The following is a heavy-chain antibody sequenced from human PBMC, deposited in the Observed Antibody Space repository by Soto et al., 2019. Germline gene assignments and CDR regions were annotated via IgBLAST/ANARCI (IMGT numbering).Heavy chain of an antibody. CDR3: AKARYYDSTGYLYYFDY. CDR1: GFTFSNYA. J-gene: IGHJ4*02. V-gene: IGHV3-23*01. CDR2: ITGSGDYT. D-gene: IGHD3-22*01. Sequence: PGGSLRLSCAASGFTFSNYAMSWVRQAPGKGLEWVSSITGSGDYTYYADSVKGRFTISGDNSKNTLYLQMNSLRAEDTAVYYCAKARYYDSTGYLYYFDYWGQGTLVTVSS.